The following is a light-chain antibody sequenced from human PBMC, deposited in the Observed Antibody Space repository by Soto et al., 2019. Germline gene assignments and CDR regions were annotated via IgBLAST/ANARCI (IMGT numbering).Light chain of an antibody. CDR2: GAS. Sequence: ESVLTQSPGPLSLSPGEKATLSCRASQSVSSSYLAWYQQKPGQAPRLLIYGASSRATGIPDRFSGSGSGTAFTLTVSRLEPEDFALYYCQQFGSSSWTFGQGTKVEIK. J-gene: IGKJ1*01. CDR3: QQFGSSSWT. V-gene: IGKV3-20*01. CDR1: QSVSSSY.